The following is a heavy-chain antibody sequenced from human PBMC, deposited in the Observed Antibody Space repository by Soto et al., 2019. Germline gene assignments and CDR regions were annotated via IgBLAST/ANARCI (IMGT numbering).Heavy chain of an antibody. CDR3: XXXXXXXXXRXYGGMDV. V-gene: IGHV1-3*01. CDR1: GYTFTSYA. J-gene: IGHJ6*04. D-gene: IGHD2-2*01. CDR2: INAGNGNT. Sequence: QVQLVQSGAEVKKPGASVKVSCKASGYTFTSYAMHWVRQAPGQRLEWMGWINAGNGNTKYSQKFQGRVTITRDTXASTAYMEXXXXXXXXXXXXXXXXXXXXXXXRXYGGMDVWGKGTTVTVSS.